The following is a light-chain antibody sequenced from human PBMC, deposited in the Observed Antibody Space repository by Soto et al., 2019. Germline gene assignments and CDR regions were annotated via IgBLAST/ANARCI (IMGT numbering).Light chain of an antibody. Sequence: QSALTKPPSVSGAPGQRVTISCTGSSSNTGAGYDVHWYQQLPGTAPKLLIYSNTNRPSGVPDRFSGSKSGTSASLAITGLQADDEADYYCQSYDTSLSGSVFGGGTKLTVL. CDR2: SNT. J-gene: IGLJ2*01. V-gene: IGLV1-40*01. CDR1: SSNTGAGYD. CDR3: QSYDTSLSGSV.